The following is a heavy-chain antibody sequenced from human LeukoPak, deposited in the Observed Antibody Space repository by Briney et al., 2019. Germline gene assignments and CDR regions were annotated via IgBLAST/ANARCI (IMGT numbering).Heavy chain of an antibody. V-gene: IGHV3-48*01. CDR2: ISSGSATI. CDR1: GFTFSNYN. CDR3: AKRTTGNWGAFDI. Sequence: GGSLRLSCAASGFTFSNYNMNWVRQAPGKGLEWVSYISSGSATIYYADSVKGRFTISRDSAKNSLYLQMNSLGAEDTAVYYCAKRTTGNWGAFDIWGQGTMVTVSS. D-gene: IGHD1-1*01. J-gene: IGHJ3*02.